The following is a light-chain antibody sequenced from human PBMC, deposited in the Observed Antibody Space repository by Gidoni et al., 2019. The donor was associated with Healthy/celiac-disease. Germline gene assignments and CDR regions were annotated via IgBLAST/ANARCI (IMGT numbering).Light chain of an antibody. CDR2: SAS. CDR1: QSISSY. CDR3: QQSYSTLLT. Sequence: DIPMTQSPSSLSASVGDRVTITCRASQSISSYLNWYQHKPGKAPKLLIYSASSLQSGVPSRFSGSGSGTDFTLTISSLQPEDFATYFCQQSYSTLLTFXQXTKVEIK. V-gene: IGKV1-39*01. J-gene: IGKJ1*01.